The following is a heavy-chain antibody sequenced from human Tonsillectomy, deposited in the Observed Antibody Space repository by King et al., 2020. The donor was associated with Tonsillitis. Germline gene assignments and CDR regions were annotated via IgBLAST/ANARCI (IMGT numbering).Heavy chain of an antibody. J-gene: IGHJ6*02. D-gene: IGHD2-2*01. CDR1: GGSISSYY. V-gene: IGHV4-59*01. CDR3: ARLIVPAARGIFYYYYNGMDV. CDR2: IYYSGST. Sequence: QLQESGPGLVKPSETLSLTCTVSGGSISSYYWSWIRQPPGKGLEWIGYIYYSGSTNYNPSLKSRVTISVDTSKKQFSLKLRSVTAADTAVYYCARLIVPAARGIFYYYYNGMDVWGQGTTVTVSS.